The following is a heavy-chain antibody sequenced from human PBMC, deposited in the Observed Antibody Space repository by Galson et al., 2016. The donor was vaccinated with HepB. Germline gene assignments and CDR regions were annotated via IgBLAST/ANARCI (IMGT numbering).Heavy chain of an antibody. CDR3: ARASWTTTTRFDY. J-gene: IGHJ4*02. Sequence: SLRLSCAASGLIFSNYGMHWVRQAPGKGLEWVAVISSDGSDKVYADSVKGRFTISRDNSKNTLCLQMNSLRVEDTAVYYCARASWTTTTRFDYWGQGTLVTVSS. CDR1: GLIFSNYG. CDR2: ISSDGSDK. V-gene: IGHV3-30*03. D-gene: IGHD2-15*01.